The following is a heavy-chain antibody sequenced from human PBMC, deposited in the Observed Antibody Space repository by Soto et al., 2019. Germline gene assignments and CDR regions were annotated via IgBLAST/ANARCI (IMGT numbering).Heavy chain of an antibody. Sequence: QVQLVQSGAEVKKPGASVKVSCKASGYTFTSYGISWVRQAPGQGLEWMGWISAYNGNTNYAQKLQGRVTMTTDTSTSTAYMELRSPRSDDTAVYYCARAMGPIVLYRGHDSVPDYWGQGTLVTVSS. J-gene: IGHJ4*02. CDR2: ISAYNGNT. D-gene: IGHD5-12*01. CDR3: ARAMGPIVLYRGHDSVPDY. CDR1: GYTFTSYG. V-gene: IGHV1-18*01.